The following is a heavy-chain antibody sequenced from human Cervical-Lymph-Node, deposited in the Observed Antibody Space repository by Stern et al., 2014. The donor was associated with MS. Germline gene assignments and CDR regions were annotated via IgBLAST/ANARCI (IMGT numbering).Heavy chain of an antibody. V-gene: IGHV5-51*01. CDR1: GYSFTIYY. CDR2: IYPYDSDT. J-gene: IGHJ4*02. Sequence: DQLVQSGAEVKKPGESLKISCKLSGYSFTIYYIAWVRQMPGKGLEWMGVIYPYDSDTTYSPPFQGQVTISADKSITTAYLQWSSLRASDTAMYYCARHVQGFDYWGQGTLVTVSS. CDR3: ARHVQGFDY.